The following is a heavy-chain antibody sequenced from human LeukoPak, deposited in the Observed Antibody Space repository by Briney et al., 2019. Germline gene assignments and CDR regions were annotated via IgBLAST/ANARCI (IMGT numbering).Heavy chain of an antibody. D-gene: IGHD2/OR15-2a*01. J-gene: IGHJ3*02. Sequence: GGSLRLSCAASGFTFSSYGMHWVRQAPGKGLEWVAFIRYDGSNKYYADSVKGRFTISRDNSKNTLYLRMNSLRAEDTAVYYCAKLSMTSDAFDIWGQGTMVTVSS. V-gene: IGHV3-30*02. CDR2: IRYDGSNK. CDR1: GFTFSSYG. CDR3: AKLSMTSDAFDI.